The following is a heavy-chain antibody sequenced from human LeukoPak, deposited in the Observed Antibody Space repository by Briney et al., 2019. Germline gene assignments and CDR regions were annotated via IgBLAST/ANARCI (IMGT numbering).Heavy chain of an antibody. Sequence: PGGSLRLSCAASGLTFSSYWMHWVRHAPGKGLVWVSRINSDGSSTSYADSVKGRFTITRDNAKNTLYLQMNSLRAEDTAVYYCARERDGYSLSPGAFDIWGQGTMVTVSS. CDR1: GLTFSSYW. D-gene: IGHD4-4*01. V-gene: IGHV3-74*01. CDR3: ARERDGYSLSPGAFDI. CDR2: INSDGSST. J-gene: IGHJ3*02.